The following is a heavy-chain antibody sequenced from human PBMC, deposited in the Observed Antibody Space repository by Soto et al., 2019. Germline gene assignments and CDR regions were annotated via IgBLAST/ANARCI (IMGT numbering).Heavy chain of an antibody. J-gene: IGHJ4*02. D-gene: IGHD3-10*01. CDR1: GCTFSSYW. Sequence: PGGSLRLSCAASGCTFSSYWMCWFSQTTGKGLVWVSRLDSGGSSTTYADSVKGRFTISRDNAKNTLYLQMNGLRAEDTAVYYCARWFTYGNFDYFDYWGQGTQVTVSS. V-gene: IGHV3-74*01. CDR3: ARWFTYGNFDYFDY. CDR2: LDSGGSST.